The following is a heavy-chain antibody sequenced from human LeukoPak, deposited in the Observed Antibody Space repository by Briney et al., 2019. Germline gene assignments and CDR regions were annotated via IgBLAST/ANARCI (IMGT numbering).Heavy chain of an antibody. D-gene: IGHD6-13*01. CDR3: ARARYSSSWYRGRNWFDP. Sequence: SETLSLTCIVSGGSISSYYWSWIRQPPGKGLEWIGYIYYSGSTNYNPSLKSRVTISVDTSKNQFSLKLSSVTAADTAVYYCARARYSSSWYRGRNWFDPWGQGTLVTVPS. CDR1: GGSISSYY. V-gene: IGHV4-59*01. CDR2: IYYSGST. J-gene: IGHJ5*02.